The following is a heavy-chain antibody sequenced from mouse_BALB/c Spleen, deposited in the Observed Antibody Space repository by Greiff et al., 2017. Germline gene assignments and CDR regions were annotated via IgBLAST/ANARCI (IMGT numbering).Heavy chain of an antibody. CDR3: AGAFDY. J-gene: IGHJ2*01. V-gene: IGHV14-3*02. CDR2: IDPANGNT. Sequence: EVQLQQSGAELVKPGASVKLSCTASGFNIKDTYMHWVEQRPEQGLEWIGRIDPANGNTKYAPKFQGKATITADTSSNTAYLQLSTLTSEDTAVYYRAGAFDYWGQGTTVTVSS. CDR1: GFNIKDTY.